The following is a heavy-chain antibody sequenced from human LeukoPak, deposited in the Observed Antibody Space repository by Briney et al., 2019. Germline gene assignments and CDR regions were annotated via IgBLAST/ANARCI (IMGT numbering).Heavy chain of an antibody. V-gene: IGHV3-33*06. Sequence: GGSLRLSCAASGFTFSSYGMHWVRQAPGKGLEWVAVIWYDGSNKYYADSVKGRLTISRDNSKNTLYLQMNSLRAEDTAVYYCAKERRDGYRNHFDYWGQGTLVTVSS. CDR1: GFTFSSYG. CDR2: IWYDGSNK. D-gene: IGHD5-24*01. CDR3: AKERRDGYRNHFDY. J-gene: IGHJ4*02.